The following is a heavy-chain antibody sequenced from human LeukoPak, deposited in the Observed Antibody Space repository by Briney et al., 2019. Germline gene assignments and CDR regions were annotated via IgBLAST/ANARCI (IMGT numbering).Heavy chain of an antibody. J-gene: IGHJ4*02. Sequence: SETLSLTCTVSGGSISGYFWSWIRQPAGKGLEWIGRIYSSGSNNYNPSLKSRVTMSLDTSKNHFSLNLTSVTAADTAVYYCAREPTSGREPTSGRPLDYWGEGTLVTVSS. D-gene: IGHD5-12*01. CDR1: GGSISGYF. CDR2: IYSSGSN. CDR3: AREPTSGREPTSGRPLDY. V-gene: IGHV4-4*07.